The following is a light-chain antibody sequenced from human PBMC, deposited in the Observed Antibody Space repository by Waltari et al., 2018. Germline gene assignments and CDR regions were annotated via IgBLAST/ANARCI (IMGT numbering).Light chain of an antibody. J-gene: IGLJ2*01. CDR3: QSYDTSLSVV. CDR2: GVN. CDR1: GSNIGAGYD. V-gene: IGLV1-40*01. Sequence: QSVLTQPPSVSGAPGQRVTIPCTGGGSNIGAGYDVPRYRQLPGKAPELLIYGVNMRPSGVPALFFGSLSGTSASLAITGLQAEDEADYYCQSYDTSLSVVFGGGTKLTV.